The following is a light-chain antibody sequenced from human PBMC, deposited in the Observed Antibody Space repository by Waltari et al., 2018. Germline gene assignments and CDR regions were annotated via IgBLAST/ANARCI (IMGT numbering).Light chain of an antibody. CDR1: QSISSY. CDR2: AAS. J-gene: IGKJ2*02. CDR3: QQTYSALCCT. V-gene: IGKV1-39*01. Sequence: DIQMTQSPSSLSTSVGDRVTITCRASQSISSYLNWYQQKPGKAPTVLIYAASTLQRGVPSRFSGSGSGTDFTLTIFSLQPEDFATYFCQQTYSALCCTFGQGTKLEIK.